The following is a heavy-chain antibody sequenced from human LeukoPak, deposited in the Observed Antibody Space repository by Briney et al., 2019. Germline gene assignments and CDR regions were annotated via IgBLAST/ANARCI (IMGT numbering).Heavy chain of an antibody. J-gene: IGHJ4*02. Sequence: ASVKVSCKASGYTFSCSYIHWVRQAPGQGLEWMGWVNLNNGGTNYAQRFQGRVTVSRDTSISTAYMELSSLRSDDTAVYDCVMTSWNARDMVDHWGRGTLVTISS. V-gene: IGHV1-2*02. CDR1: GYTFSCSY. CDR2: VNLNNGGT. CDR3: VMTSWNARDMVDH. D-gene: IGHD1-1*01.